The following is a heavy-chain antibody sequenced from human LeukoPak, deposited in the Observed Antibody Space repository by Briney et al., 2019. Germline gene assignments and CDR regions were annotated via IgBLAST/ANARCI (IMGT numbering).Heavy chain of an antibody. CDR1: GLTFISYW. Sequence: QSGGSLRLSCAVSGLTFISYWMSWVRQAPGKGLEWVTNINQGGSEKYFVDSVRGRFTISRDNAKNLLHLQMDTLRADDTAVYYCARERDGRFFDYWGQGTLVTVSS. CDR2: INQGGSEK. V-gene: IGHV3-7*01. D-gene: IGHD5-24*01. J-gene: IGHJ4*02. CDR3: ARERDGRFFDY.